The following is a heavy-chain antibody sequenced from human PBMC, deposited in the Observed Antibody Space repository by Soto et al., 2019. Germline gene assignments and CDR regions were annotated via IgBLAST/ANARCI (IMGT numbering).Heavy chain of an antibody. CDR2: INAGNGNT. CDR3: ARVRDFWSGYYTDAFDI. J-gene: IGHJ3*02. D-gene: IGHD3-3*01. Sequence: QVQLVQSGAEVKKPGASVKVSCKASGYTFTSYAMHWVRQAPGQRLEWMGWINAGNGNTKYSQKFQGRVTITRDTSASTAYVELSSLRSEDTAVYYCARVRDFWSGYYTDAFDIWGQGTMVTVSS. CDR1: GYTFTSYA. V-gene: IGHV1-3*01.